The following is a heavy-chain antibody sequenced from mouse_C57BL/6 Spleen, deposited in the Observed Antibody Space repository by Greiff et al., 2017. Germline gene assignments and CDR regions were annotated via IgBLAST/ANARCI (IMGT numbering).Heavy chain of an antibody. Sequence: EVKLVESGGGLVQPKGSLKLSCAASGFSFNTYAMNWVRQAPGKGLEWVARIRSKSNNYATYYADSVKDRFTISRDDSESMLDLQMNNLKTEDTAMYYCVRLPYDDDGYFDVWGTGTTVTVSS. CDR1: GFSFNTYA. J-gene: IGHJ1*03. CDR2: IRSKSNNYAT. CDR3: VRLPYDDDGYFDV. D-gene: IGHD2-4*01. V-gene: IGHV10-1*01.